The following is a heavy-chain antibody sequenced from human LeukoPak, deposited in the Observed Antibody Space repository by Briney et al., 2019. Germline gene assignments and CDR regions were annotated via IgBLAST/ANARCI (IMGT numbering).Heavy chain of an antibody. CDR1: GFTFSSYA. CDR3: AKWRYFDWVFDY. J-gene: IGHJ4*02. D-gene: IGHD3-9*01. Sequence: GGSLRLSCAASGFTFSSYAMHWVRQAPGKGLEWVSAISGSGGSTYYADSVKGRFTIPRDNSKNTLYLQMNSLRAEDTAVYYCAKWRYFDWVFDYWGQGTLVTVSS. V-gene: IGHV3-23*01. CDR2: ISGSGGST.